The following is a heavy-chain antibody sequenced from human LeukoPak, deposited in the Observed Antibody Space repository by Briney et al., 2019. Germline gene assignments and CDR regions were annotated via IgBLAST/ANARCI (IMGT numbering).Heavy chain of an antibody. CDR3: ARVVSSSGGFDY. Sequence: GGSLRLSCAASGFTFISYWMSWVRQAPGKGLEWVANIKQDGSEKYYVDSVKGRFTISRDNAEKSLYLQMNRLRAEDTAVYYCARVVSSSGGFDYWGQGTLVTVSS. V-gene: IGHV3-7*01. CDR1: GFTFISYW. J-gene: IGHJ4*02. D-gene: IGHD6-13*01. CDR2: IKQDGSEK.